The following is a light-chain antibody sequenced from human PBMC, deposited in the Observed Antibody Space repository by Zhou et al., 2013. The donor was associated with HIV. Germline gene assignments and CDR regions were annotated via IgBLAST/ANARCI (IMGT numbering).Light chain of an antibody. CDR2: GAS. CDR1: QNVPY. J-gene: IGKJ2*01. V-gene: IGKV3-20*01. Sequence: EVVMTQSPGTLSLSPGERATLSCRASQNVPYLAWYQQEPGQAPRLLIYGASSRATGIPDRFSGSGSGTDFILTISSLQPEDFATYYCLQHYGYPYTFGQGTKLEL. CDR3: LQHYGYPYT.